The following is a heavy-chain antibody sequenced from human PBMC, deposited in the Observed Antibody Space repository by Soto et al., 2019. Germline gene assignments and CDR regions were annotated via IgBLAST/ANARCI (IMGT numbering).Heavy chain of an antibody. CDR3: AKDVEPLARVGGMDV. Sequence: PGGSLRLSCAASGFTFSSYGMHWVRQAPGKGLEWVAVISYDGSNKYYADSVKGRFTISRDNSKNTLYLQMNSLRAEDTAVYYCAKDVEPLARVGGMDVWGQGTTVTVSS. CDR1: GFTFSSYG. D-gene: IGHD6-6*01. V-gene: IGHV3-30*18. CDR2: ISYDGSNK. J-gene: IGHJ6*02.